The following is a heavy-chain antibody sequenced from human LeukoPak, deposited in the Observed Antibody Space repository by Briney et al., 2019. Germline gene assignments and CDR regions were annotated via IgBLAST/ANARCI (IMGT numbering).Heavy chain of an antibody. Sequence: GGSLRLSCAASGLTFSNAWMSWVRQAPGKGLEWVGRIKSKTDGGTTDYAAPVKGRFTISIDDSKNTLYLQMNSLKTEDTAVYYCTTVGDYVGEASFDYWGQGTLVTVSS. CDR2: IKSKTDGGTT. CDR3: TTVGDYVGEASFDY. D-gene: IGHD4-23*01. J-gene: IGHJ4*02. V-gene: IGHV3-15*01. CDR1: GLTFSNAW.